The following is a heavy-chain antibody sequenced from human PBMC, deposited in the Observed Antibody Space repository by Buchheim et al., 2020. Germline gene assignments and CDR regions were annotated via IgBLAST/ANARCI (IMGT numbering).Heavy chain of an antibody. J-gene: IGHJ4*02. CDR3: ARGTTTVAGTH. Sequence: EVQLLESGGGLVQPGGSLRLSCAASGFTFSSYAMSWVRQAPGKGLEWVASISGSSNYIYHADSVTGRFAVSRDNAKKSLYFQMTSLRVEDTAVYYCARGTTTVAGTHWGQGTL. V-gene: IGHV3-21*01. CDR1: GFTFSSYA. D-gene: IGHD4-23*01. CDR2: ISGSSNYI.